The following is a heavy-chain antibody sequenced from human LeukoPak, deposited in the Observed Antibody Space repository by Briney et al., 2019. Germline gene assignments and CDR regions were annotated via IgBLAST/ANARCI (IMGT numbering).Heavy chain of an antibody. D-gene: IGHD1-26*01. CDR1: GGSFSGYY. V-gene: IGHV4-59*01. Sequence: KPSETLSLTCAVYGGSFSGYYWSWVRQPPGKGLEWIAYIYYTGSTNYNPSLEGRVTISLDTSKNQFSLKLSSVTAADTAVYYCARGTSGSYYGVWFDPWGQGTLVTVSS. J-gene: IGHJ5*02. CDR3: ARGTSGSYYGVWFDP. CDR2: IYYTGST.